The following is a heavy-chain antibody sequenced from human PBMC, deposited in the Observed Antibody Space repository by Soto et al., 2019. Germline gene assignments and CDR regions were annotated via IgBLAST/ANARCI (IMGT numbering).Heavy chain of an antibody. V-gene: IGHV4-38-2*01. CDR2: IYEGGNT. CDR1: DFSISSGHY. Sequence: SETLSLTCAVSDFSISSGHYWGWIRQPPGKGLQWIGHIYEGGNTYYTPSLESRVAISTDKSKNQFSLRLSSVTAADTAVYYCVRRSPEDAFDIWGQGTMVTVSS. CDR3: VRRSPEDAFDI. J-gene: IGHJ3*02.